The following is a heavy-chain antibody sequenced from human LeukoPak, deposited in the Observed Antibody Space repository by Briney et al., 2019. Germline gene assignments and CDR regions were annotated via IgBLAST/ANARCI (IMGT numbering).Heavy chain of an antibody. J-gene: IGHJ3*02. V-gene: IGHV4-59*01. Sequence: SETLSLTCTVSGGXISSYYWXWXXXPPGXXLXXIXXIXYXGSTNCNPSXKSRVAMSVDTSKKQFSLKLSSLTAADTAVYYCARGGTAVIAPYAFDIWGQGTMVTVSS. D-gene: IGHD4-23*01. CDR3: ARGGTAVIAPYAFDI. CDR2: IXYXGST. CDR1: GGXISSYY.